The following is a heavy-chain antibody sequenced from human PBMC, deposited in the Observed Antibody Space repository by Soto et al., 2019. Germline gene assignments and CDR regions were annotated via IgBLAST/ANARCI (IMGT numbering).Heavy chain of an antibody. V-gene: IGHV6-1*01. CDR1: RDSVSSNSAT. D-gene: IGHD3-10*01. CDR3: ARALAGSYDY. CDR2: TYYRSKWST. J-gene: IGHJ4*02. Sequence: PSHALSVTCAISRDSVSSNSATWNWIRQAPSRGLEWLGRTYYRSKWSTDYAVSLRGRITVSPESSKNQFSLRLTSLTPEDTAVYYCARALAGSYDYWGQGTLVTVSS.